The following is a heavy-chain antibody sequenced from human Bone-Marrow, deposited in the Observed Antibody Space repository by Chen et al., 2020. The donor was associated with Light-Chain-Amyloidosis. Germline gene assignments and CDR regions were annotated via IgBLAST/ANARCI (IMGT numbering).Heavy chain of an antibody. CDR1: GYNFPNYW. J-gene: IGHJ4*02. CDR3: ARRRDGYNFDY. CDR2: IYPDDSDS. Sequence: EVQLEQSGPEVKKHGESLKISCKGSGYNFPNYWTGWVRQMPGKGLELMGVIYPDDSDSRYSPSFEGQVTISADKSITTAYLQWRSLKASDTAMYYCARRRDGYNFDYWGQGTLVTVSS. V-gene: IGHV5-51*01. D-gene: IGHD5-12*01.